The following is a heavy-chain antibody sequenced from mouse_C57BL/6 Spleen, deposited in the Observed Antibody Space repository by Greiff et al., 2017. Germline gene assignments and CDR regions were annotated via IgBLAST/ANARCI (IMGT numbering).Heavy chain of an antibody. J-gene: IGHJ2*01. CDR1: GYAFSSSW. Sequence: QVQLQQSGPELVKPGASVKISCKASGYAFSSSWMNWVKQRPGKGLEWIGRIYPGDGDTNYNGKFKGKATLTADKSSSTAYMQLSSLTSEDSAVYFCASEIYDGYGYFDYWGQGTTLTVSS. CDR2: IYPGDGDT. V-gene: IGHV1-82*01. CDR3: ASEIYDGYGYFDY. D-gene: IGHD2-3*01.